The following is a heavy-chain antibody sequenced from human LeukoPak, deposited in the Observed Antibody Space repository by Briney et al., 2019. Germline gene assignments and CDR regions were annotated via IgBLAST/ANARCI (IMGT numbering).Heavy chain of an antibody. D-gene: IGHD5-18*01. J-gene: IGHJ4*02. Sequence: GASVKVSCKASGYTFISYGITWVRQAPGQGLEWMGWISAYNGNTNYAQKFQGRVTMTRDTSISTAYMELSRLRSDDTAVYYCARVFQLWYYFDYWGQGTLVTVSS. CDR2: ISAYNGNT. CDR3: ARVFQLWYYFDY. V-gene: IGHV1-18*01. CDR1: GYTFISYG.